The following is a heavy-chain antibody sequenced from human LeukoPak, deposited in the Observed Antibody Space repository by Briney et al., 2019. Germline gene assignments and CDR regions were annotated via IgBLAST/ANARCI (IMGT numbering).Heavy chain of an antibody. J-gene: IGHJ3*02. Sequence: ESSETLSLTCAVYGGSFSGYYWSWLRQPPGKGLEWIGEINHSGSTNYSPSLKSRVTISLDTSRNQFSLKLTSVTAADTAVYYCAKSNGYGLVDIWGQGTMVTVSS. V-gene: IGHV4-34*01. CDR3: AKSNGYGLVDI. CDR2: INHSGST. CDR1: GGSFSGYY. D-gene: IGHD3-10*01.